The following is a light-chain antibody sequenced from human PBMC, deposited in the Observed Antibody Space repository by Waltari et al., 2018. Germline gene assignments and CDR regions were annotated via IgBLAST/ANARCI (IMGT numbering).Light chain of an antibody. J-gene: IGLJ3*02. Sequence: SFELTQPPSVSVSPGQTASITCSGETLPNQYTYWYQQKAGQGPVLGIFKDTERPSGIPERFSGSRSRKIVTFTIPGVPAEDEADYYWQSTESNYSFEVFGGGTKLTVL. CDR1: TLPNQY. CDR3: QSTESNYSFEV. CDR2: KDT. V-gene: IGLV3-25*03.